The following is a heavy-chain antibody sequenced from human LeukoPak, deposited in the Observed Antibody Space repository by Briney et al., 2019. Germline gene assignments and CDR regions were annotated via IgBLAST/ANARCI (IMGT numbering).Heavy chain of an antibody. V-gene: IGHV1-2*02. CDR2: INANNDGT. D-gene: IGHD3-10*01. Sequence: ASVNVSCKASGYTFTRYCMHLVRQAPGQGLDWMGGINANNDGTNYAQKFQGRVRMTRDTSISTAYMEVSRLRSDDAAVYYCARGLSPGSPSAFDIWGQGTMVTVSS. J-gene: IGHJ3*02. CDR1: GYTFTRYC. CDR3: ARGLSPGSPSAFDI.